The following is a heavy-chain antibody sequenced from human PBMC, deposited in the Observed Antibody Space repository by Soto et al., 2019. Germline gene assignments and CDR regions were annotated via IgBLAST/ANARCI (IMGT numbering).Heavy chain of an antibody. V-gene: IGHV3-23*01. Sequence: EVQLLESGGGLVKPGGSLRLSCAASGFTFATYSMSWVRQPPGKRLEWVSAISGSDDGTYHADSGRGRFTIDRDNSKNTLFLQRNSLRAEDTALYDCAKAQEQGSCSGVRCYSFDYWGQGTLVTVSS. CDR3: AKAQEQGSCSGVRCYSFDY. D-gene: IGHD2-15*01. J-gene: IGHJ4*02. CDR1: GFTFATYS. CDR2: ISGSDDGT.